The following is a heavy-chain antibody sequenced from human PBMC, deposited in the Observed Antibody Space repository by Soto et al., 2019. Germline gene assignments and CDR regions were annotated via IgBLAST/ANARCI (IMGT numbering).Heavy chain of an antibody. CDR2: ISYDGSNK. J-gene: IGHJ4*02. Sequence: ESGGGVVQPGRSLRLSCAASGITLSDYAMHWVRQAPGKGLEWVAVISYDGSNKYYADSVKGRFTISRDTSKNTLYLQMNSLRPEDTAVYYCARDADIVVVVAAGPTKGFDYWGQGTLATVSS. D-gene: IGHD2-15*01. CDR1: GITLSDYA. V-gene: IGHV3-30-3*01. CDR3: ARDADIVVVVAAGPTKGFDY.